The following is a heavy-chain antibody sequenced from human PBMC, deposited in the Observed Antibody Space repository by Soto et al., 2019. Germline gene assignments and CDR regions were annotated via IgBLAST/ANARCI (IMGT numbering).Heavy chain of an antibody. Sequence: SETLSLTCAVYGGSFSGYYWSWIRQPPGKGLEWIGEINHSGSTNYNPSLKSRATISVDTSKNQFSLKLSSVTAADTAVYYCARALYCSSTSCHGYFDYWGQGTLVTVSS. CDR1: GGSFSGYY. J-gene: IGHJ4*02. CDR3: ARALYCSSTSCHGYFDY. V-gene: IGHV4-34*01. CDR2: INHSGST. D-gene: IGHD2-2*01.